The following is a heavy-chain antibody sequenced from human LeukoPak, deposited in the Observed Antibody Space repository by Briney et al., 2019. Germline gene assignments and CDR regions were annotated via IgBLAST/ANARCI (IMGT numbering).Heavy chain of an antibody. CDR3: AKGGTFGGVIDFDY. CDR1: GFTFSVYS. D-gene: IGHD3-16*02. V-gene: IGHV3-23*01. CDR2: ISGSGGST. J-gene: IGHJ4*02. Sequence: PGGSLRLSCPASGFTFSVYSMSSVRQAPGRGLEWLSSISGSGGSTYYADSVKGRFTISRENSKNTVYLQMNSVRRGDTAVYYCAKGGTFGGVIDFDYWGQGTLVTVSS.